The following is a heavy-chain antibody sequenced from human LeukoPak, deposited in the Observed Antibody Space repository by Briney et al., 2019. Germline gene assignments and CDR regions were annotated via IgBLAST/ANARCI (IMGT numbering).Heavy chain of an antibody. D-gene: IGHD2-2*02. CDR1: GYSISSSNW. V-gene: IGHV4-28*05. CDR2: IYYSGSI. Sequence: SETLSLTCAVSGYSISSSNWWGWIRPPPGKGLEWIGYIYYSGSIYYNPSLKSRVTMSVDTSKNQFSLKLSSVTAVDTAVYYCARTMSSSHTVYGMDAWGQGTTVTVSS. CDR3: ARTMSSSHTVYGMDA. J-gene: IGHJ6*02.